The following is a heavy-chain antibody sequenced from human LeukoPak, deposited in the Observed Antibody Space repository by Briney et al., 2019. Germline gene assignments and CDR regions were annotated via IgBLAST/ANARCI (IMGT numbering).Heavy chain of an antibody. Sequence: GSLRLSCTASGFTFSDYGMHWVRQPPGKGLEWVAIIWYDGSNKTYEDSVKGRFTISRDNSKNTLYLQMNSLRAEDTAVYYCARGVDYYENSGTIDYWGQGTLVTASS. CDR3: ARGVDYYENSGTIDY. D-gene: IGHD3-22*01. CDR1: GFTFSDYG. J-gene: IGHJ4*02. V-gene: IGHV3-33*01. CDR2: IWYDGSNK.